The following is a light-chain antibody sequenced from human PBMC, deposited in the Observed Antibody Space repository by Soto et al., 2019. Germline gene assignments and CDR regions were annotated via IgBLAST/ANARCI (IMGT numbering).Light chain of an antibody. J-gene: IGKJ3*01. V-gene: IGKV1-39*01. CDR2: DAS. CDR3: QQSYNTPFT. Sequence: DIQMTQSPSSLSASEGDRVTITCRASQSINSYLNWYQQKSGKAPKLLIYDASALQSGVPSRFSVSGSETEFTLTITNLQPDDFATYYCQQSYNTPFTFGPGTKVDVK. CDR1: QSINSY.